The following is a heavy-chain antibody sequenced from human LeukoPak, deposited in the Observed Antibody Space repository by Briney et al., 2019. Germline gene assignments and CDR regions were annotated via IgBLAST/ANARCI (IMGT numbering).Heavy chain of an antibody. Sequence: PSETLSLTCTVSGGSISGYYWSWIRQPPGKGLEWIGYIYYSGSTNYNPSLKSRVTISVDTSKNQFSLKLSSVTAADTAVYYCARAESNWFDPWGQGTLVTVSS. CDR1: GGSISGYY. V-gene: IGHV4-59*12. CDR3: ARAESNWFDP. J-gene: IGHJ5*02. CDR2: IYYSGST.